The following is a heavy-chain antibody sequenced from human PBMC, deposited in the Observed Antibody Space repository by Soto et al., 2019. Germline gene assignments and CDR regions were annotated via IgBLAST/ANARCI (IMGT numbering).Heavy chain of an antibody. Sequence: QVQLLQSGAEVKKPGASVKVSCKASGYTFTNYGITWVRQAPGQGLEWMGWISAYNGDTHYTQRLQGRVTMTTDTXXXXXXXXXXXXXXXXXXXXXXXXXXXXXXXXXXYMDVWGKGTTVTVSS. CDR1: GYTFTNYG. J-gene: IGHJ6*03. CDR2: ISAYNGDT. CDR3: XXXXXXXXXXXXYMDV. V-gene: IGHV1-18*01.